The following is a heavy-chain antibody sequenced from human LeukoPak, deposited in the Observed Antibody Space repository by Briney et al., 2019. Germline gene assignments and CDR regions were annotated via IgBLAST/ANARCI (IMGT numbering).Heavy chain of an antibody. Sequence: GASMKVSCKASGGTFSSYAISWVRQAPGQGLEWMGGIIPIFGTANYAQKFQGRVTITTDESTSTAYMELSSLRSEDTAVYYCARGPYDFWSGYYNYWGQGTLVTVSS. V-gene: IGHV1-69*05. CDR3: ARGPYDFWSGYYNY. J-gene: IGHJ4*02. CDR1: GGTFSSYA. CDR2: IIPIFGTA. D-gene: IGHD3-3*01.